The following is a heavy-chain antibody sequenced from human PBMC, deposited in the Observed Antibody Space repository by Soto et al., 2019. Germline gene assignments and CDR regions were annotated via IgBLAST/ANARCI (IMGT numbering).Heavy chain of an antibody. CDR1: XGXXXGXX. Sequence: QVQLQQWGAGLXXXSXXXSLTXXXYXGXXXGXXXSWIRQPPGKGLEWIGEINHSGSTNYNPSLKSRVTISVDTSKNQFSLKLSSVTAADTAVYXCARAXXRGXSGYGSWGQGTLVTVSS. CDR2: INHSGST. V-gene: IGHV4-34*01. CDR3: ARAXXRGXSGYGS. J-gene: IGHJ4*02. D-gene: IGHD5-12*01.